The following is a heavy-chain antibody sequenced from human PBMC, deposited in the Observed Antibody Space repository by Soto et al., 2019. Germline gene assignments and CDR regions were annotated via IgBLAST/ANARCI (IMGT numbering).Heavy chain of an antibody. Sequence: QVQLVQSGAEVKKPGSSVKVSCKTSRDTFNKYAFNWVRQAPGQGLEWMGWIIPIFSSRNYAEKFQGRVTITADDSTSTAHMELRSLGFEDTAVYYCARGETYLDVWGQGTTVTVSS. CDR3: ARGETYLDV. CDR2: IIPIFSSR. V-gene: IGHV1-69*01. CDR1: RDTFNKYA. D-gene: IGHD3-16*01. J-gene: IGHJ6*02.